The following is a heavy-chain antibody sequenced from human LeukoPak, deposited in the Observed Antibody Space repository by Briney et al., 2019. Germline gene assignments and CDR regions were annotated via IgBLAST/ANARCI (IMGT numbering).Heavy chain of an antibody. D-gene: IGHD2-15*01. CDR1: GLTFSRYD. CDR2: ISSAGSGM. V-gene: IGHV3-48*03. CDR3: ARDSLITPSRDFDS. Sequence: GGSLSLSCAASGLTFSRYDMNWVRQAPGKGLEWVQYISSAGSGMYYADSVKGRFTISRDNAKNSLFIQMNSLRAEHTAINYCARDSLITPSRDFDSWGQGTLVTVSS. J-gene: IGHJ4*02.